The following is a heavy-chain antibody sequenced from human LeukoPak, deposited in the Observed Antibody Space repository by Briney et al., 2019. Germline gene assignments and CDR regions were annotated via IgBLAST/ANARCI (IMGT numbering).Heavy chain of an antibody. CDR1: GDSMSSSAR. V-gene: IGHV4-4*02. J-gene: IGHJ4*02. Sequence: PSETLSLTCAVSGDSMSSSARWSWVRQPPGKGLEWIGEIFHSVSTNYNPSLRGRVTLSVDKSKNHFSLDLTPVTAADTAVYYCARRGYSGNEAYFAYWGQGTLVTVSS. CDR2: IFHSVST. CDR3: ARRGYSGNEAYFAY. D-gene: IGHD5-12*01.